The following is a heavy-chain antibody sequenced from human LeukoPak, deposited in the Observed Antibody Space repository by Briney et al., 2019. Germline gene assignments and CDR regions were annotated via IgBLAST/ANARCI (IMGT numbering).Heavy chain of an antibody. J-gene: IGHJ4*02. D-gene: IGHD3-22*01. CDR2: ISSSGSTI. CDR1: GFTFSDYY. CDR3: ARELHRDYYDTSGYFDY. V-gene: IGHV3-11*01. Sequence: GGSLRLSCAASGFTFSDYYMSWIRQAPGKGLEWVSYISSSGSTIYYADSVKGRFTISRDNAKNSLYLQVNSLRAEDTAVYYCARELHRDYYDTSGYFDYWGQGTLVTVSS.